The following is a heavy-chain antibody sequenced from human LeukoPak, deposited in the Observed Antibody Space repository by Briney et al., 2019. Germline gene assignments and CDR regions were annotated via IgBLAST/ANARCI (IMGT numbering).Heavy chain of an antibody. CDR2: INPSAGTT. D-gene: IGHD3-16*01. V-gene: IGHV1-46*01. Sequence: ASVKVSCKASGYRLTDYYIHWVRQAPGQGLDWLGVINPSAGTTAYTPKFQSRVTMTRDTSTSTVYMEPSSLGSEDTAVYYCARLWGGDYWGQGTLVTVSS. CDR3: ARLWGGDY. J-gene: IGHJ4*02. CDR1: GYRLTDYY.